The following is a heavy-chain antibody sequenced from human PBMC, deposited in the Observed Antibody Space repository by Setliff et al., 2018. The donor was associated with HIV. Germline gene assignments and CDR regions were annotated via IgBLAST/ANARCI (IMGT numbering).Heavy chain of an antibody. CDR3: SRHGAFYYYYYMDV. Sequence: PSETLSLTCTVSGGPCSSSSYYWGWIRQPTGKGLEWIGSLRPSGNPDYNPSLKSRVTISVDTSKNQFSLNLSSVTAADTAVYYCSRHGAFYYYYYMDVWGTGTTVTLSS. V-gene: IGHV4-39*01. CDR2: LRPSGNP. J-gene: IGHJ6*03. CDR1: GGPCSSSSYY.